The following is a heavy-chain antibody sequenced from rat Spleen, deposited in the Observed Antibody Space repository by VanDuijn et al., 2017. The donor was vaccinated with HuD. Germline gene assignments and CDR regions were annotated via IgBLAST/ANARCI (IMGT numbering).Heavy chain of an antibody. J-gene: IGHJ2*01. D-gene: IGHD1-9*01. CDR1: GFTFSAYD. V-gene: IGHV5-25*01. CDR3: ARRHYGYTDYFDY. Sequence: EVQLVESGGGLVQPGRPLKLSCAASGFTFSAYDMAWVRQTPTKGLEWVASITTGGGNTYYRDSVKGRFTISRDNAKRTLYLQMDSLRSEDTATYYCARRHYGYTDYFDYWGQGVMVTVSS. CDR2: ITTGGGNT.